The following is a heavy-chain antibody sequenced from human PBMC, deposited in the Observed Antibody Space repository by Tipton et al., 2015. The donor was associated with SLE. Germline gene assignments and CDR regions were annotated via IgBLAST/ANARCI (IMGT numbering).Heavy chain of an antibody. V-gene: IGHV3-9*01. Sequence: SLRLSCVASGFTFSSYPMHWVRQAPGKGLEWVAGIGWDSAYIAYEDSVEGRFTISRDNAKKSLYLQMDSLRPDDTAFYYCVRVGTPDYYMDVWGKGTRVTVSS. CDR2: IGWDSAYI. CDR3: VRVGTPDYYMDV. D-gene: IGHD7-27*01. J-gene: IGHJ6*03. CDR1: GFTFSSYP.